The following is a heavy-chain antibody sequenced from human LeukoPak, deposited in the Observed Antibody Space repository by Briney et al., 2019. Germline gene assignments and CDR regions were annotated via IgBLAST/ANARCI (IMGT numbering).Heavy chain of an antibody. CDR1: GFTFHEYA. J-gene: IGHJ4*02. Sequence: PGRSLRLSCAASGFTFHEYAVNWVRHAPGKGLEWVANINWNTGRIVYADSVRGRFTVSRDNAETALYLQMNSLRAEDTAFYYCAMESQIVVSGIDYWGQGTLVTVSS. CDR3: AMESQIVVSGIDY. CDR2: INWNTGRI. V-gene: IGHV3-9*01. D-gene: IGHD3-22*01.